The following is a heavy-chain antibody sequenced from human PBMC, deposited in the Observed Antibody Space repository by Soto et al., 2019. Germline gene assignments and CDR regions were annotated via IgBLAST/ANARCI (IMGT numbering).Heavy chain of an antibody. CDR1: GFTFSTYG. V-gene: IGHV3-30*18. CDR3: AKESYYDSSDYNAFDI. CDR2: ISYDGSDK. J-gene: IGHJ3*02. D-gene: IGHD3-22*01. Sequence: PGGSLRLSSAASGFTFSTYGMHWVRQAPGKGLEGVAVISYDGSDKYYADSVKGRFTISRDSSKNMLYLQMNSLRAEDTAIYYCAKESYYDSSDYNAFDIWGEGTMVTVSS.